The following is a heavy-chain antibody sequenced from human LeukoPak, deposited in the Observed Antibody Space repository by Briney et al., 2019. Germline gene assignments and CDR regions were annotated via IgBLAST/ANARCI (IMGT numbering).Heavy chain of an antibody. CDR2: INPNSGGT. Sequence: GASVKVSCKASGYTFTGYYMHWVRQALGQGLEWMGWINPNSGGTNYAQKFQGRVTMTRDTSISTAYMELSRLRSDDTAVYYCAREYYDFWSGYPRDAFDIWGQGTMVTVSS. CDR3: AREYYDFWSGYPRDAFDI. CDR1: GYTFTGYY. V-gene: IGHV1-2*02. J-gene: IGHJ3*02. D-gene: IGHD3-3*01.